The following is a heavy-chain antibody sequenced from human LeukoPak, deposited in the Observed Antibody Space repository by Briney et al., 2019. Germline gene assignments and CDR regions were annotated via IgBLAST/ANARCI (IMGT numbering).Heavy chain of an antibody. CDR2: IKQDGSEK. J-gene: IGHJ4*02. Sequence: GGSLRLSCEASGFTFSSYWMHWVRQAPGKGLQWVASIKQDGSEKYYVDSVKGRFTISRDNGKNSLYLQMNSLRADDTAVYYCASESYSRGWYLWGQGTLVTVSS. CDR1: GFTFSSYW. CDR3: ASESYSRGWYL. V-gene: IGHV3-7*01. D-gene: IGHD6-19*01.